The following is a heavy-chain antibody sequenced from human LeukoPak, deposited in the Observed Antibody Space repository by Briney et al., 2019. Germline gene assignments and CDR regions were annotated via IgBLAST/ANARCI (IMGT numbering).Heavy chain of an antibody. D-gene: IGHD6-6*01. CDR3: ARELQIAARREAGY. CDR2: ISYDGSNK. CDR1: GFTFSSYG. V-gene: IGHV3-30*03. Sequence: GGSLRLSCAASGFTFSSYGMHWVRQAPGKGLEWVAVISYDGSNKYYADSVKGRFTISRDNSKNTLYLQMNSLRAEDTAVYYCARELQIAARREAGYWGQGTLVTVSS. J-gene: IGHJ4*02.